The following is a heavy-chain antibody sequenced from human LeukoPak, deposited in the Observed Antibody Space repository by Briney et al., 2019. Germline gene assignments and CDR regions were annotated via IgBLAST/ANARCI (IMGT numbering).Heavy chain of an antibody. Sequence: GTSVKVSSKASGFTFTISAVQWVRQARGQRLEWIGWIVVGSGNTNYAQKFQERVTITRDMSTSTAYMELSSLRSEDTAVYYCAADPGVVATTPFDYWGQGTLVTVSS. CDR1: GFTFTISA. V-gene: IGHV1-58*01. D-gene: IGHD5-12*01. CDR3: AADPGVVATTPFDY. J-gene: IGHJ4*02. CDR2: IVVGSGNT.